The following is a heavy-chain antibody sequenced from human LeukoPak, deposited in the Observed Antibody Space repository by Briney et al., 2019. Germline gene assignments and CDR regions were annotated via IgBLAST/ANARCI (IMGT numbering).Heavy chain of an antibody. Sequence: ASVKVSCKASGYTFTSYYMHWVRQAPGQGLEWMGIINPSGGSTSYAQKFQGRVTMTRDTSTSTVYMELSSLRSEDTAVYYCAARGTIFGVVNGSRTFDYWGQGTLVTVSS. CDR3: AARGTIFGVVNGSRTFDY. CDR1: GYTFTSYY. CDR2: INPSGGST. J-gene: IGHJ4*02. D-gene: IGHD3-3*01. V-gene: IGHV1-46*01.